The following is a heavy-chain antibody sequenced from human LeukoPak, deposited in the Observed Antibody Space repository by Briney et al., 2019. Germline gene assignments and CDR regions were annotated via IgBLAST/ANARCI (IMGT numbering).Heavy chain of an antibody. V-gene: IGHV4-39*07. CDR2: IYYSGST. Sequence: RPSETLSLTCTVSGGSISSSSYYWGWIRPPPGKGWEWIGSIYYSGSTYYNPSLKIRVTISVDTSKNQFSLKLSSVTAADTAVYYCARAGSYYDSSGKYNWFDPWGQGTLVTVSS. D-gene: IGHD3-22*01. J-gene: IGHJ5*02. CDR3: ARAGSYYDSSGKYNWFDP. CDR1: GGSISSSSYY.